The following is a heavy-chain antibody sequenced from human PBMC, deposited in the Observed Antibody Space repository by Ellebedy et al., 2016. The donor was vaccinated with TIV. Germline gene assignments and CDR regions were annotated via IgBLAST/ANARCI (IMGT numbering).Heavy chain of an antibody. CDR3: ARETIAVAGTFRSIPNDY. CDR2: MNPNSGNT. Sequence: ASVKVSXXASGYTFTSYDINWVRQATGQGLEWMGWMNPNSGNTGYAQKFQGRVTMTRNTSISTAYMELRSLRSDDTAVYYCARETIAVAGTFRSIPNDYWGQGTLVTVSS. D-gene: IGHD6-19*01. J-gene: IGHJ4*02. CDR1: GYTFTSYD. V-gene: IGHV1-8*01.